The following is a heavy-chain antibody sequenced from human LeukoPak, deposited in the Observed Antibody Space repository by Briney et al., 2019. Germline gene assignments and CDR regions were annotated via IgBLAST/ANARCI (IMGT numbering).Heavy chain of an antibody. CDR1: GFTFSSYS. Sequence: GGSLRLSCAASGFTFSSYSMHWVRQAPGKGLEWVSAISYISSYKYYADSVKGRFTISRDNAKNSLYLHMNSLIAEDTAVFYCARAYYDFWSGYSADAFDIWGQGTMVTVSS. V-gene: IGHV3-21*01. J-gene: IGHJ3*02. CDR2: ISYISSYK. CDR3: ARAYYDFWSGYSADAFDI. D-gene: IGHD3-3*01.